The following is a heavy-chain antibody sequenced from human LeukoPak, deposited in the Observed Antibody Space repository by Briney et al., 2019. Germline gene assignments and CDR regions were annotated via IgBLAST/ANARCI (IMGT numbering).Heavy chain of an antibody. CDR1: GFIFSNYG. J-gene: IGHJ4*02. Sequence: GGSLRLSCAASGFIFSNYGMHWVRQAPGKGLEWVAVIWYDGNNKYYADSAKGRFTISRDNSKNTLYLQINSLRAEDTAVYYCASGDDCDYWGQGTLVTVSS. D-gene: IGHD7-27*01. CDR3: ASGDDCDY. V-gene: IGHV3-33*01. CDR2: IWYDGNNK.